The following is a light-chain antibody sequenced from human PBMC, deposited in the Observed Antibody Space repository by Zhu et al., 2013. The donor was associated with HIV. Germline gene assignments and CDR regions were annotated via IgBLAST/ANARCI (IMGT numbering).Light chain of an antibody. CDR3: QQFHTSPL. CDR1: QSVSSSY. J-gene: IGKJ2*01. Sequence: TQSPSTLSASVGDRVTITCRASQSVSSSYLAWYQQKPGQAPRLLIYDASNRASGIPDRFSAGGSGTDFTLSITRVEVEDGGMYYCQQFHTSPLFGMGTRLEI. V-gene: IGKV3-20*01. CDR2: DAS.